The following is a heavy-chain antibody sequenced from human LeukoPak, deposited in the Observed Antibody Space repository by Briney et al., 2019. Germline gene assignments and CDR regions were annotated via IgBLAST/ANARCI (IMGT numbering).Heavy chain of an antibody. D-gene: IGHD3-10*01. V-gene: IGHV3-7*01. CDR2: IKEDGGEK. CDR3: VREWAGRGAYYFDY. J-gene: IGHJ4*02. Sequence: GGSLRLSCAASGFTFSNYWMTWVRQAPGKGLEWVAHIKEDGGEKHYVDPVKGRFTISRDNAKNSLYLQMNSLRAEDTAMYYCVREWAGRGAYYFDYWGQGTLVTVSS. CDR1: GFTFSNYW.